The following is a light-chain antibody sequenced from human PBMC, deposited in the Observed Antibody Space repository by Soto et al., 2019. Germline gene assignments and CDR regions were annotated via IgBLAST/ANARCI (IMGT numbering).Light chain of an antibody. V-gene: IGKV3-15*01. J-gene: IGKJ5*01. Sequence: EIVITQSPATLTVSPGERATLSCRASQSVSSNLAWYQQKPGQAPRLLIYGASTRATGIPARFSGSGSGTEFTLTISSLQSEDFAVYSCQQHDTSPITFGRGTRVDIK. CDR3: QQHDTSPIT. CDR2: GAS. CDR1: QSVSSN.